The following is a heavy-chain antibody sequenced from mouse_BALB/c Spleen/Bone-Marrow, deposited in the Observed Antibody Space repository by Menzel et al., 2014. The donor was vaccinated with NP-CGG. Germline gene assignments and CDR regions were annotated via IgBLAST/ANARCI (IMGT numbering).Heavy chain of an antibody. CDR1: GYTFTDHA. V-gene: IGHV1S137*01. CDR3: ARSGKVRDAMDY. CDR2: ISGYYGDA. J-gene: IGHJ4*01. Sequence: QVQLQQSGAKLVRPGVSVKISCKGSGYTFTDHAMHWVKRSHAKSLEWIGLISGYYGDAIYNQKFKGKATMTVDKSSSTDYMELARLTTEDSAIDYCARSGKVRDAMDYWGQGTSVTVSS. D-gene: IGHD2-14*01.